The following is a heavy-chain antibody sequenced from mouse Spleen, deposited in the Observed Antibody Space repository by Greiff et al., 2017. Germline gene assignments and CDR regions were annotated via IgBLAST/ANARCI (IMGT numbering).Heavy chain of an antibody. D-gene: IGHD1-1*01. CDR3: ERQWITSDY. V-gene: IGHV5-9*04. Sequence: EVKVVESGGGLVKLGGSLKLSCAASGFTFSSYAMSWVRQTPEKRLEWVATISSGGGNTYYPDSVKGRFTISRDNAKNTLYLQMGSLKSEDTAMCYCERQWITSDYWGQGTTLTVSS. J-gene: IGHJ2*01. CDR2: ISSGGGNT. CDR1: GFTFSSYA.